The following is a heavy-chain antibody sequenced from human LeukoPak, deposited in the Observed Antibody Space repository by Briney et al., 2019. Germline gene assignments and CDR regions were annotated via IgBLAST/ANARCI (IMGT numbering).Heavy chain of an antibody. CDR2: IRQDGNKI. J-gene: IGHJ6*02. CDR1: GFIFSTYW. V-gene: IGHV3-7*03. Sequence: PGGSLRLSCAASGFIFSTYWMSWVRQAPGKGLEWVANIRQDGNKIYYVDSVKGRFTISRDNAKNSLYLQMNSLRAEDTAVYYCARGSGYYYGMDVWGQGTTVTVSS. CDR3: ARGSGYYYGMDV.